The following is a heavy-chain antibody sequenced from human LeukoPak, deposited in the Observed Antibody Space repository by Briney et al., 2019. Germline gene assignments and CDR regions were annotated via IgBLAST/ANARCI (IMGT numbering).Heavy chain of an antibody. J-gene: IGHJ5*02. CDR3: ARGLATRGRKWFDP. CDR1: GGSISSGSYY. D-gene: IGHD3-10*01. Sequence: PSETLSLTCTVSGGSISSGSYYWSWIRQPAGKGLEWVGRIYTSGSTNYSPSLKSRVTISVDTSNSQFSLKLSSVTAADTAVYYCARGLATRGRKWFDPWGQGTLVTVSS. V-gene: IGHV4-61*02. CDR2: IYTSGST.